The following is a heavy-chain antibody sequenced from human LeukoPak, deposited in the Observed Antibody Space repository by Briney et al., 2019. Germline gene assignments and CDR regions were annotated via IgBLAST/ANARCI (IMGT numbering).Heavy chain of an antibody. CDR2: IYYSGST. J-gene: IGHJ4*02. V-gene: IGHV4-39*01. CDR3: ARHNYYGSGSPNFDY. D-gene: IGHD3-10*01. CDR1: GGSISSSSYY. Sequence: SETLSLTCTASGGSISSSSYYWGWIRQPPGKGLEWIGSIYYSGSTYYNPSLKSRVTISVDTSKNQFSLKLSSVTAADTAVYYCARHNYYGSGSPNFDYWGQGTLVTVSS.